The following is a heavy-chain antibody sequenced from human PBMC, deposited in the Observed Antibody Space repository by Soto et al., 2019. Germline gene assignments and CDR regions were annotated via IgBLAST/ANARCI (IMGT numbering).Heavy chain of an antibody. CDR1: GCSISSYY. J-gene: IGHJ4*02. Sequence: SETLSLTCTFSGCSISSYYWSWIRQPPGKGLEWIGYIYYSGSTNYNPSLKSRVTISVDTSKNQFSLNLNSVTAADTAVYYCARSLATITSSLFGYWGQGTLVTVSS. CDR3: ARSLATITSSLFGY. CDR2: IYYSGST. V-gene: IGHV4-59*01. D-gene: IGHD5-12*01.